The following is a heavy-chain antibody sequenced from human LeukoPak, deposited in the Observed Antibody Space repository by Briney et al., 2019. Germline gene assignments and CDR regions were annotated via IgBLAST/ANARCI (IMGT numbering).Heavy chain of an antibody. Sequence: GASVKVSCKASGYTFTDYCIHWVRQAPGQGLEWMGWINPKSGDTKYAQKFQGRVTMTGDTSISTANMELNRMRSDDTAVYYCATKGGYHYGLAYWGRGTLVTVSS. CDR2: INPKSGDT. V-gene: IGHV1-2*02. J-gene: IGHJ4*02. D-gene: IGHD5-18*01. CDR1: GYTFTDYC. CDR3: ATKGGYHYGLAY.